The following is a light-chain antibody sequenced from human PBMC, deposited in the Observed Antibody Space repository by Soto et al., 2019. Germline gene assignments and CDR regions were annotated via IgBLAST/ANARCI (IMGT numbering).Light chain of an antibody. Sequence: EIVLTQSPGTLSLSPGERATLSCRASQSINSRYLAWYQQKPGQAPRLLIYGASSRATGIPDRFSGSGSGTVFTLTFSSLEPEDFAVYYCQQFGSSPGFTFGPGTIVDCK. CDR3: QQFGSSPGFT. V-gene: IGKV3-20*01. CDR2: GAS. J-gene: IGKJ3*01. CDR1: QSINSRY.